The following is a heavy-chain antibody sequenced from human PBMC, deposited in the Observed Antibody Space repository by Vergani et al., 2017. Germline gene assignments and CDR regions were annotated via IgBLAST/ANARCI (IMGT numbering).Heavy chain of an antibody. D-gene: IGHD6-19*01. Sequence: QVQLVQSGAEVKKPGSSVKVSCKASGGTFSSYAISWVRQAPGQGLEWMGWISAYNGNTNYAQKLQGRVTMTTDTSTSTAYMELRSLRSDETAVYYCARGEQWLDPGAYFDYWGQGTLVTVSS. V-gene: IGHV1-18*01. CDR3: ARGEQWLDPGAYFDY. CDR2: ISAYNGNT. J-gene: IGHJ4*02. CDR1: GGTFSSYA.